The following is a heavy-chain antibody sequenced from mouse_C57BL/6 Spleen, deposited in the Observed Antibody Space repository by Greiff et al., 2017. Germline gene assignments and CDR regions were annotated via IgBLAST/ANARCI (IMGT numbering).Heavy chain of an antibody. Sequence: QVQLQQSGPELVKPGASVKISCKASGYAFSSSWMNWVKQRPGKGPEWIGRIYPGDGDTNYNGKFKGKATLTADKSSSTAYMQLSSLTSEDSAVYFCAREWLLRDWGQGTTLTVSS. J-gene: IGHJ2*01. V-gene: IGHV1-82*01. CDR3: AREWLLRD. D-gene: IGHD2-3*01. CDR1: GYAFSSSW. CDR2: IYPGDGDT.